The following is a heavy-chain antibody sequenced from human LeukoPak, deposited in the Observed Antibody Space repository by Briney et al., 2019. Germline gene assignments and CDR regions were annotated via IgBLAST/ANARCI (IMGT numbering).Heavy chain of an antibody. J-gene: IGHJ6*02. CDR1: VFTFSSYA. CDR3: AKGRAVAGIFYYGMDV. Sequence: GRCLRLSCAVSVFTFSSYAMSWGREAPRKGREWVSAISGSFGSTYYTDSVKGRFTISRDNSKNTLYRQMNSLRGEDTAVYYCAKGRAVAGIFYYGMDVWGQGTTVTVSS. D-gene: IGHD6-19*01. CDR2: ISGSFGST. V-gene: IGHV3-23*01.